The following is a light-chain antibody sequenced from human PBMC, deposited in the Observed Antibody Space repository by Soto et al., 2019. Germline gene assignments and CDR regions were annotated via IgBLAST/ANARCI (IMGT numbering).Light chain of an antibody. CDR3: QQYDNLPST. CDR2: DAS. J-gene: IGKJ4*01. Sequence: DIQMTQSPSSLSASVGDRVTITCQASQDISNYLNWYQQKPGKAPKLLIYDASNLETGVPSRFSGSGSGPDFTFTISSLQPADIATYYCQQYDNLPSTFGGGTKVEIK. V-gene: IGKV1-33*01. CDR1: QDISNY.